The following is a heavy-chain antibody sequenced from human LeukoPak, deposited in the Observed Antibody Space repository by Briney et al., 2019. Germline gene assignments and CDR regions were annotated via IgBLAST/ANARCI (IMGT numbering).Heavy chain of an antibody. CDR3: ARVNRALDS. J-gene: IGHJ4*02. V-gene: IGHV1-2*02. CDR1: GYTFTAYY. CDR2: INPNNGDS. Sequence: ASVKVSCKASGYTFTAYYLHWVRQAPGQGLEWMGWINPNNGDSKSAQKFQDRVIMTRDTSIRTAYMGLGSLRSDDTAVYYCARVNRALDSWGQGTLVTVSS.